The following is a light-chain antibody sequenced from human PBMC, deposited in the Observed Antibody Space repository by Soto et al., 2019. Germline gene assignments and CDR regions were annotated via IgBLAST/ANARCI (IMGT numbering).Light chain of an antibody. V-gene: IGKV3-15*01. CDR3: QQYINWPLT. J-gene: IGKJ4*01. Sequence: EIVMTQSPATLSVSPGERATLSCRASQSVSSNLAWYQQKPGQAPRLLIYGASTRATGIPARFSGSGSGTEFSVTISSLQSEDFAVYFCQQYINWPLTFGGGTRVEIK. CDR1: QSVSSN. CDR2: GAS.